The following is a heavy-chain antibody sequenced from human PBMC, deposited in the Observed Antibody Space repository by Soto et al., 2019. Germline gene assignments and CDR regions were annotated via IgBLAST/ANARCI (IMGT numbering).Heavy chain of an antibody. CDR1: GFTLSDAW. CDR2: ISTERAGDIT. Sequence: EVQLVESGGGVVKPGGSLRISCAASGFTLSDAWMSWVRQAPGKGLEWVGRISTERAGDITDYAAHVKGRFTVSRDDSKNTLYLQLDNLRPEDSGVCDCTTRVRGGQGTRVTVSS. CDR3: TTRVR. V-gene: IGHV3-15*01. J-gene: IGHJ4*02.